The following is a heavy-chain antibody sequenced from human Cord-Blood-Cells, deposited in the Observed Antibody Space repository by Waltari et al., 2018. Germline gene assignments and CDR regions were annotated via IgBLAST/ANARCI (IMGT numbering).Heavy chain of an antibody. CDR3: ARQRGSSSYYYYGMDV. CDR1: GYSISSVYY. Sequence: QVQLQESGPGLVKPSETLSLTCTVSGYSISSVYYWGWIRQPPGKGLEWIGSIYHSGSTYYNPSLKSRVTISVDTSKNQFSLKLSSVTAADTAVYYCARQRGSSSYYYYGMDVWGQGTTVTVSS. V-gene: IGHV4-38-2*02. D-gene: IGHD6-6*01. CDR2: IYHSGST. J-gene: IGHJ6*02.